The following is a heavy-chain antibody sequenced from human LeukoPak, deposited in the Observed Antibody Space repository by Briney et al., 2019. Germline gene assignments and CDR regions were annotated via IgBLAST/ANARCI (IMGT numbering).Heavy chain of an antibody. D-gene: IGHD3-10*01. V-gene: IGHV4-39*02. CDR2: DRYSGTT. CDR3: ARESLLWFGELES. CDR1: GGSISSSTSY. J-gene: IGHJ5*02. Sequence: PSETLSLTCTVSGGSISSSTSYWGWIRQPPGKGLEWIGSDRYSGTTYYSPSLKSRLSISIDTSKNQFSLRLTSVTAADTAVYYCARESLLWFGELESWGQGTLVTVSS.